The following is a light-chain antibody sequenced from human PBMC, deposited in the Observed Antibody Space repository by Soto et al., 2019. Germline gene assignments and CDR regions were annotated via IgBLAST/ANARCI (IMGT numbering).Light chain of an antibody. V-gene: IGKV3-15*01. CDR2: GAS. CDR1: QSVSTN. CDR3: QQYNNWPLGT. J-gene: IGKJ1*01. Sequence: EIVMTQSPVTLSVSPGERATLSCRASQSVSTNLAWYQQKPGQAPRVLIYGASTRATGIPARFSGSGSGTEFTLTISGLQSEDFAVYYCQQYNNWPLGTFGQGTKVDIK.